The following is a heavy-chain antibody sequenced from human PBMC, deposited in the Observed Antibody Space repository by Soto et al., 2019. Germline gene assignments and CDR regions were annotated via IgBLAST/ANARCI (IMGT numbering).Heavy chain of an antibody. CDR3: ARGTNIAAAGTIYYGMDV. J-gene: IGHJ6*02. D-gene: IGHD6-13*01. CDR2: IIPIFGTA. CDR1: GGTFSSYA. V-gene: IGHV1-69*01. Sequence: QVQLVQSGAEVKKPGSSVKVSCKASGGTFSSYAISWVRQAPGQGIEWMGGIIPIFGTANYAQKFQGRVTITEDESTSTAYMELSRLRSEDTAVYYCARGTNIAAAGTIYYGMDVWGQGNTVTVYS.